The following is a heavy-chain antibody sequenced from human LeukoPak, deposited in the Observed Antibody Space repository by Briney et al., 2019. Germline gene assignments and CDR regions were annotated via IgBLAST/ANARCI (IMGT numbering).Heavy chain of an antibody. CDR3: ARGPPIVVVPAAFLFDP. Sequence: ASVKVSCKASGYTFTSYDINWVRQATGQGLEWMGWMNPNSGNTGYAQKFQGRVTMTRNTSISTAYMELSGLRSEDTAVYYCARGPPIVVVPAAFLFDPWGQGTLVTVSS. CDR2: MNPNSGNT. CDR1: GYTFTSYD. J-gene: IGHJ5*02. V-gene: IGHV1-8*01. D-gene: IGHD2-2*01.